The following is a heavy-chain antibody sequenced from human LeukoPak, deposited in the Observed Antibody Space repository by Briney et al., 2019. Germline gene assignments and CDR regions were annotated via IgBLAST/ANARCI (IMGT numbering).Heavy chain of an antibody. CDR3: ARRRLRPSIIIDY. D-gene: IGHD4-17*01. CDR2: IYYSGGT. V-gene: IGHV4-39*01. Sequence: PSETLSLTCTVSGGSISSGDYYWGWIRQPPGKGLEWIGSIYYSGGTYYNSSLKSRVAISVDTSKNQFSLKLSSVTAADTAVYYCARRRLRPSIIIDYWGQGTLVTVSA. CDR1: GGSISSGDYY. J-gene: IGHJ4*02.